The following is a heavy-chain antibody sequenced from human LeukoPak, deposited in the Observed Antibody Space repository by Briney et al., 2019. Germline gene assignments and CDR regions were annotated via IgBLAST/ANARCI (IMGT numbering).Heavy chain of an antibody. Sequence: SETLSLTCAVYGGSFSGYYWSWIRQPPGKGLEWIGEINHSGSTNYNPSLKSRVTISVDTSKNQFSLKMSSVTAADTAVYYCARGPEINPPDEIAVAGIGEFDYWGQGTLVTVST. J-gene: IGHJ4*02. V-gene: IGHV4-34*01. CDR1: GGSFSGYY. CDR2: INHSGST. CDR3: ARGPEINPPDEIAVAGIGEFDY. D-gene: IGHD6-19*01.